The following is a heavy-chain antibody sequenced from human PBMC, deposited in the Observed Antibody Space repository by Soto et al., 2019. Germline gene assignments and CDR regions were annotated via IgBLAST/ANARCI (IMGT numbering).Heavy chain of an antibody. D-gene: IGHD6-13*01. J-gene: IGHJ5*02. V-gene: IGHV3-33*01. Sequence: QVQLVESGGGVVQPGRSLRLSCAAPGFTFSSYGMHWVRQAPGKGLEWVAVIWYDGSNKYYADSVKGRFTISRDNSKNTLYLQMNSLRAEDTAVYYCARDREEQQLVHWFDPWGQGTLVTVSS. CDR2: IWYDGSNK. CDR3: ARDREEQQLVHWFDP. CDR1: GFTFSSYG.